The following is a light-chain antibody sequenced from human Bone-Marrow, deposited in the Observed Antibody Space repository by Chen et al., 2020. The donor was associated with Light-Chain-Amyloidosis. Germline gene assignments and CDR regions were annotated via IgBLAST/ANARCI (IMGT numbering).Light chain of an antibody. CDR1: SSDIGGYNY. CDR3: SSYTTTSAPLI. J-gene: IGLJ2*01. CDR2: DVT. Sequence: QSALTQPASVSGSPGQSITISCTGTSSDIGGYNYVFWYQQHPGRAPKLMIYDVTNRHSGVSNRFSGSKSGNTASLTISGLQAEDEADYYCSSYTTTSAPLIFGGGTKLTVL. V-gene: IGLV2-14*03.